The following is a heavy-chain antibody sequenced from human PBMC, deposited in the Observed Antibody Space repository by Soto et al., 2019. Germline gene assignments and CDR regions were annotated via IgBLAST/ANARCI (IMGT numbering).Heavy chain of an antibody. CDR2: IFYSGST. V-gene: IGHV4-31*03. CDR3: ARVCGGDCHNGMDV. Sequence: QVQLQESGPGLVKPSQTLSLTCTVSGGSIRSGGYYWSWIRQHPGKGLEWIGYIFYSGSTYYNPSLKSRVTLSADTSKMQLTLTLSSLTPAGTAVYHCARVCGGDCHNGMDVCGQGATVTVSS. CDR1: GGSIRSGGYY. J-gene: IGHJ6*02. D-gene: IGHD2-21*02.